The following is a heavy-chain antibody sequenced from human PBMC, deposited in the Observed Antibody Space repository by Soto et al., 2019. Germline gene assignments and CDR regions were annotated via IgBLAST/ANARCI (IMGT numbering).Heavy chain of an antibody. CDR1: GGSISSYY. Sequence: SETLSLTCTVSGGSISSYYWSWTRQPPGKGLEWIGYIYYSGSTNYNPSLKSRVTISVDTSKNQFSLKLSSVTAADTAVYYCARSRGGYFDDWGQGTLVTVSS. V-gene: IGHV4-59*01. CDR2: IYYSGST. D-gene: IGHD3-16*01. J-gene: IGHJ4*02. CDR3: ARSRGGYFDD.